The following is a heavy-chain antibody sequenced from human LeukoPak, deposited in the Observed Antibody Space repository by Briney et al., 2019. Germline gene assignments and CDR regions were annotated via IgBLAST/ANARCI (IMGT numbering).Heavy chain of an antibody. D-gene: IGHD6-6*01. Sequence: ASVKVSCKASGYTFTSYDINWVRQATGQGLEWMGWMNPNSGNTGYAQKFQGRVTMTRNTSISTAYMELSSLRSEDTAVYYCARAGIAARPGRRLTSGRYYYYYMDVWGKGTTVTVSS. CDR2: MNPNSGNT. CDR3: ARAGIAARPGRRLTSGRYYYYYMDV. V-gene: IGHV1-8*01. J-gene: IGHJ6*03. CDR1: GYTFTSYD.